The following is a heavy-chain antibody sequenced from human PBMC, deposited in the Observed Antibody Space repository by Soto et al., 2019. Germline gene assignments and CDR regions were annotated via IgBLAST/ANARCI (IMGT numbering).Heavy chain of an antibody. CDR3: ARAGHTMIQGVRFRVDQ. Sequence: QVQLVQSGAEMKKPGASVKVSCESSGYTFTAYYIHWVRQAPGHGLEWMGWINPNGGGTKYAQKFQGRVTMTRDTSHNTSYMELTRLTSDDTAVFYCARAGHTMIQGVRFRVDQWGQGTLVTVSS. D-gene: IGHD3-10*01. CDR1: GYTFTAYY. V-gene: IGHV1-2*02. J-gene: IGHJ4*02. CDR2: INPNGGGT.